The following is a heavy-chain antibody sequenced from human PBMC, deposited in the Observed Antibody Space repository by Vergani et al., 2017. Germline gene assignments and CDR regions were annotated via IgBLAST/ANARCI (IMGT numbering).Heavy chain of an antibody. J-gene: IGHJ4*01. CDR1: GFKFAEYA. CDR2: ISWNSNSE. D-gene: IGHD3-3*01. Sequence: EVELEEFGGGLAQPGMSLRLSCAASGFKFAEYAMHWVRQAPGKGLEWVAGISWNSNSEDYADSVEGRFTISRDNAKNSVFLQMSSLTSEDTAVYYCAKSDKRGVAIIEYFFDHWGHGSLVTVSS. CDR3: AKSDKRGVAIIEYFFDH. V-gene: IGHV3-9*01.